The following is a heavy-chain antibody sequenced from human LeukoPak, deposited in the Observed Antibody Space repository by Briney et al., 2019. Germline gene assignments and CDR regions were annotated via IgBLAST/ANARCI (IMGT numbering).Heavy chain of an antibody. Sequence: PSETLSLTCTVSGGSISSYYWSWIRQPPGKGLEWIGYIYYSGSTNYNPSLKSRVTTSVDTSKNQFSLKLSSVTAADTAVYYCAREFPTSIAAHDAFDIWGQGTMVTVSS. D-gene: IGHD6-13*01. CDR2: IYYSGST. J-gene: IGHJ3*02. V-gene: IGHV4-59*12. CDR1: GGSISSYY. CDR3: AREFPTSIAAHDAFDI.